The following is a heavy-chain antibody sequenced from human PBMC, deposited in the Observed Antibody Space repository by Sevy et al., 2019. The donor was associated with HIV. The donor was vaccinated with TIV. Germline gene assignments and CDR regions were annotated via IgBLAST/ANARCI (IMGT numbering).Heavy chain of an antibody. J-gene: IGHJ3*02. Sequence: GGSLRLSCAASGFTFSSYAMHWVRQAPGKGLEWVAVISYDGSNKYYADSVKGRFTISRDNSKNTQYLQMNSLRAEDTAVYYCARDSMITFGGVIVSDAFDIWGQGTMVTVSS. CDR1: GFTFSSYA. CDR3: ARDSMITFGGVIVSDAFDI. CDR2: ISYDGSNK. V-gene: IGHV3-30-3*01. D-gene: IGHD3-16*02.